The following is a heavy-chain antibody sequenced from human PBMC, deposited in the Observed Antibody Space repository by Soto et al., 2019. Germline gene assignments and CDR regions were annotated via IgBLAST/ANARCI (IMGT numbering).Heavy chain of an antibody. CDR2: IYYSGST. V-gene: IGHV4-30-4*01. J-gene: IGHJ6*02. CDR1: GGSISSGDYY. D-gene: IGHD2-15*01. Sequence: TLSLTCTVSGGSISSGDYYWSWIRQPPGKGLEWIGYIYYSGSTYYNPSLKSRVTISVDTSKNQFSLKLSSVTAADTAVYYCARDNVVVVAATPGGYYGMDVWGQGTTVSVSS. CDR3: ARDNVVVVAATPGGYYGMDV.